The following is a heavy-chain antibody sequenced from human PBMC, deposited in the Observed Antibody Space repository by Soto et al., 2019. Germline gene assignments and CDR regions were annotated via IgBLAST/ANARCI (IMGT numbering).Heavy chain of an antibody. J-gene: IGHJ4*02. CDR2: MSYDGSYK. CDR1: GFTFSDYG. V-gene: IGHV3-30*18. CDR3: AKEMYPRTVLDSSSPWGDY. Sequence: QVQLVESGGGVVQPGRSLRLSCAVSGFTFSDYGMHWVRQAPGKGLEWVAVMSYDGSYKYYADSVKGRFTISRDLSGNTLFLQMNSLRLEDTAVYFCAKEMYPRTVLDSSSPWGDYWGQGTLVTVSS. D-gene: IGHD6-6*01.